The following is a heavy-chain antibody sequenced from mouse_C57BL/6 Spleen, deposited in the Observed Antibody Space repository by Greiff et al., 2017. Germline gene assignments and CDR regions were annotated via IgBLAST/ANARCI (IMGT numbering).Heavy chain of an antibody. CDR1: GFSLTSYG. Sequence: VKLMESGPGLVQPSQSLSITCTVSGFSLTSYGVHWVRQSPGKGLEWLGVIWSGGSTDYNAAFISRLSISKDNSKSQVFFKMNSLQADDTAIYYCARPIYYYGSSYSAWFAYWGQGTLVTVSA. CDR3: ARPIYYYGSSYSAWFAY. J-gene: IGHJ3*01. D-gene: IGHD1-1*01. CDR2: IWSGGST. V-gene: IGHV2-2*01.